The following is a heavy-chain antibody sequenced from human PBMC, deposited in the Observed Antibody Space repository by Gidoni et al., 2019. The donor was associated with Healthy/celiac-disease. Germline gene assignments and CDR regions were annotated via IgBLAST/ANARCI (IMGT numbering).Heavy chain of an antibody. Sequence: EVQLLESGGGLVQPGGSLRLSCVASGFTFSSYAMSWVRQAPGKGLEWVSAISGSGGSTYYADSVKGRFTISRDNSKNTLYLQMNSLRAEDTAVYYCAKDDELYYYDSSGYLRSYYYGMDVWGQGTTVTVSS. CDR3: AKDDELYYYDSSGYLRSYYYGMDV. CDR2: ISGSGGST. D-gene: IGHD3-22*01. CDR1: GFTFSSYA. V-gene: IGHV3-23*01. J-gene: IGHJ6*02.